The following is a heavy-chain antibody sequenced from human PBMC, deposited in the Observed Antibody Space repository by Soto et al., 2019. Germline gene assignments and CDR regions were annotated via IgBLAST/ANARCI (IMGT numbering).Heavy chain of an antibody. CDR2: ISGSGGST. J-gene: IGHJ4*02. Sequence: EGSLRLSCTTSGFTFSNFVMSWVRQAPGKGLEWVAGISGSGGSTYYAASVKGRFTISRDNSKNTLSLRMYSLRAEDTALYYCAKDGNSYLPLYFDCWGQGTLVTVSS. D-gene: IGHD1-1*01. CDR3: AKDGNSYLPLYFDC. CDR1: GFTFSNFV. V-gene: IGHV3-23*01.